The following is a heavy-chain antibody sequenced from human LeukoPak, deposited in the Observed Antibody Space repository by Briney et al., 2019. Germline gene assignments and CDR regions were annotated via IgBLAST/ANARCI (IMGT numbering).Heavy chain of an antibody. Sequence: GESLKISCKGSGYSFTSSWIGWVRQMPGKGLEWMGIIYPGDSDTRYSPSFQGQVIISVDTSISTAYLRWSRLKASDTAIYYCARRKYQLLSAFDIWGQGTMVTVSS. V-gene: IGHV5-51*01. D-gene: IGHD2-2*01. CDR3: ARRKYQLLSAFDI. CDR1: GYSFTSSW. CDR2: IYPGDSDT. J-gene: IGHJ3*02.